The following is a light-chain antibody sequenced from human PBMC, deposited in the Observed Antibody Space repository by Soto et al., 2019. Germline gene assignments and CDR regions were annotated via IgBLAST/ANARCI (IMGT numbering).Light chain of an antibody. Sequence: EIMMTQSPATLSVSPGDTATLSCRAGQSVSSSLAWYQQKPGQAPRLLIYGASTRATGIPARFSGSGPRTDLTLTVSSLEPEDFAVYYCQQYGSSPQFFGGGTKVDIK. CDR1: QSVSSS. CDR2: GAS. CDR3: QQYGSSPQF. V-gene: IGKV3-15*01. J-gene: IGKJ4*01.